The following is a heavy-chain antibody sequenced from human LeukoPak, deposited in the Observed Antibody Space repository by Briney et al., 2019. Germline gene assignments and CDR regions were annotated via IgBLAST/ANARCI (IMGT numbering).Heavy chain of an antibody. Sequence: SETLSLTCTVSGGSISSYYWSWIRQPPGKGLEWIGSIYYSGSTYYNPSLESRVTISVDTSKNQFSLKLSSVTAADTAVYYCASSVVHPWGQGTLVTVSS. CDR2: IYYSGST. V-gene: IGHV4-39*07. J-gene: IGHJ5*02. CDR3: ASSVVHP. D-gene: IGHD6-6*01. CDR1: GGSISSYY.